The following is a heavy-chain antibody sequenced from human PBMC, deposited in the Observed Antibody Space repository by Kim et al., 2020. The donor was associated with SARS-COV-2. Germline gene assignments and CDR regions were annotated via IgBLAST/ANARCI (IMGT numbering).Heavy chain of an antibody. J-gene: IGHJ4*02. D-gene: IGHD3-10*01. CDR2: ISSSSSYI. Sequence: GGSLRLSCAASGFTFSSYSMNWVRQAPGKGLEWVSSISSSSSYIYYADSVKGRFTISRDNAKNSLYLQMNSLRAEDTAVYYCASDPSSRDYYGSGSYSHYWGQGTLVTVSS. V-gene: IGHV3-21*01. CDR1: GFTFSSYS. CDR3: ASDPSSRDYYGSGSYSHY.